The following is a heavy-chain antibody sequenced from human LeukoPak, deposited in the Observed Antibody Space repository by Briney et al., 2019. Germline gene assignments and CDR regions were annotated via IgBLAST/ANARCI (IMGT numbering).Heavy chain of an antibody. CDR2: ISNSSSYI. CDR3: ARDRVGYGGNSRRATCDY. J-gene: IGHJ4*02. V-gene: IGHV3-21*01. Sequence: GGSLRLSCAASGFTFSSYSMSWVRQPPGKGLEWVSSISNSSSYIYYADSVKGRFTISRDNANNSLYLQMNSLRAEDTAVYYCARDRVGYGGNSRRATCDYWGQGTLVTVSS. CDR1: GFTFSSYS. D-gene: IGHD4-23*01.